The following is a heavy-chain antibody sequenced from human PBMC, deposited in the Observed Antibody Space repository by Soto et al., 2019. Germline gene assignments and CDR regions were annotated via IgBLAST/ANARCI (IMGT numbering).Heavy chain of an antibody. Sequence: EVQLVESGGGLVQPGRSLRLSCAASGFTFDDYAMHWVRQAPGKGLEWVSGISWNSGSIGYADSVKGRFTISRDNAKNSLYLQMNSLRAEDTALYYCAKGPTVTMYYYYMDVWGKGTTVTVSS. CDR2: ISWNSGSI. V-gene: IGHV3-9*01. D-gene: IGHD4-17*01. CDR3: AKGPTVTMYYYYMDV. CDR1: GFTFDDYA. J-gene: IGHJ6*03.